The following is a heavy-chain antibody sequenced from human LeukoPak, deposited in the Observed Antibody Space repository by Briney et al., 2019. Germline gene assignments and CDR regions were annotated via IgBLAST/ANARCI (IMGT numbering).Heavy chain of an antibody. Sequence: SETLSLTCTVSGGSISNYYWSWIRQPPGKGLEWIGYIYYSGSTNYNPSLKSRVTISLDTSKNQFSLKLNSVTAADTAVYYCARDHSSIWYAFDIWGQGTMVTVSS. CDR1: GGSISNYY. CDR2: IYYSGST. V-gene: IGHV4-59*01. J-gene: IGHJ3*02. D-gene: IGHD6-13*01. CDR3: ARDHSSIWYAFDI.